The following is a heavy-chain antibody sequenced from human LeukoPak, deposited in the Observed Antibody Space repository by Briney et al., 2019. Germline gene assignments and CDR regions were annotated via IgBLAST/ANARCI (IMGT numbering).Heavy chain of an antibody. J-gene: IGHJ5*02. CDR1: GYTFTSYG. Sequence: ASVKVSCNASGYTFTSYGISWVRQAPGQGLEWMGWISAYNGNTNYAQKLQGRVTMTTDTSTSTAYMELRSLRSDDTAVYYCARDHSVRDEAWWFNPWGQGTLVTVSS. CDR3: ARDHSVRDEAWWFNP. D-gene: IGHD5-24*01. CDR2: ISAYNGNT. V-gene: IGHV1-18*01.